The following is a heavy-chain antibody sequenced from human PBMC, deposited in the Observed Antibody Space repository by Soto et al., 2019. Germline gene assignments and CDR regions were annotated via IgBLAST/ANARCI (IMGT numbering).Heavy chain of an antibody. Sequence: QLQLQESGPGLVKPSETLSLTCTVSGGSISDDTYYWGWIRQPPGKGLEWIGSIYYSGTSSYNPSLNSRVTMSVDTSKKQLSLRLSSVTAADTAVYSCARLHCDSPNCVPLDPWGQGTLVIVSS. V-gene: IGHV4-39*01. J-gene: IGHJ5*02. CDR2: IYYSGTS. CDR3: ARLHCDSPNCVPLDP. CDR1: GGSISDDTYY. D-gene: IGHD2-2*01.